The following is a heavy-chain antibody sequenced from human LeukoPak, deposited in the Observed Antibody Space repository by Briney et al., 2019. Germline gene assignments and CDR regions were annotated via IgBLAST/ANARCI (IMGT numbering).Heavy chain of an antibody. Sequence: ASVKVSCKASGYTFTSYDINWVRQATGQGLEWMGWMNPNSGNTGYAQKFQGRVTITRDTSISTAYMELSRLRSDDTAVYYCARDGRDIRFLDPWGQGTLVSVSS. D-gene: IGHD3-3*01. CDR1: GYTFTSYD. J-gene: IGHJ5*02. V-gene: IGHV1-8*03. CDR3: ARDGRDIRFLDP. CDR2: MNPNSGNT.